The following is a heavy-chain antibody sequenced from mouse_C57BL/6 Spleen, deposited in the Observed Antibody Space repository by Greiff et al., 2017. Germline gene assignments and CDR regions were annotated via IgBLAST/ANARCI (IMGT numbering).Heavy chain of an antibody. CDR2: INYDGSST. Sequence: EVKLMESEGGLVQPGSSMKLSCTASGFTFSDYYMAWVRQVPEKGLEWVANINYDGSSTYYLDSLKGRFIISRDNAKNILYLQRSSLKSEDTATYYCARVTGDYDGSSYAMDYWGQGTSVTVSS. V-gene: IGHV5-16*01. J-gene: IGHJ4*01. CDR1: GFTFSDYY. D-gene: IGHD1-1*01. CDR3: ARVTGDYDGSSYAMDY.